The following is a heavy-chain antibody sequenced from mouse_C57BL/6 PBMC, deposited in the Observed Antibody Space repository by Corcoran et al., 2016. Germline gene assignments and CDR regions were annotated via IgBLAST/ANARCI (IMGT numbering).Heavy chain of an antibody. CDR2: INPNNGGT. J-gene: IGHJ3*01. CDR3: AETGTGAWFAY. CDR1: GYTFTDYN. D-gene: IGHD4-1*01. Sequence: EVQLQQSGPELVKPGASVKIPCKASGYTFTDYNMDWVKQSHGKSIEWIGDINPNNGGTIYNQKFKGKATLTVDKYSSTAYMELRSLTAEDTGGYYCAETGTGAWFAYWGQGTLVTVSA. V-gene: IGHV1-18*01.